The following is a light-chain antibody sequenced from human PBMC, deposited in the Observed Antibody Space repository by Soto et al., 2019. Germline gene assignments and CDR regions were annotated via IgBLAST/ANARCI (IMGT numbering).Light chain of an antibody. Sequence: AIRMTQSPSSFSASTGDRVTMTCRASQGISSYLAWYQQKPGKAPKLLIYAASTLQSGVPSRFSGSGSGTDFTLTISCLQSEDFATYYCQQYYSYPRTFGQGTKVDI. V-gene: IGKV1-8*01. CDR1: QGISSY. CDR3: QQYYSYPRT. J-gene: IGKJ1*01. CDR2: AAS.